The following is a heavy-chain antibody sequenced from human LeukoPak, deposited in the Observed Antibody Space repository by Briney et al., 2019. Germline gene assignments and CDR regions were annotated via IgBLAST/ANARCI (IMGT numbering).Heavy chain of an antibody. Sequence: ASVKVSCKASGYTFTSYGISWVRQAPGQGLEWMGWISAYNGNTNCAQKLQGRVTMTTDTSTSTAYMELRSLRSDDTAVYYCARGPPGITMIVSPLQHWGQGTLVTVSS. CDR3: ARGPPGITMIVSPLQH. CDR1: GYTFTSYG. D-gene: IGHD3-22*01. J-gene: IGHJ1*01. V-gene: IGHV1-18*01. CDR2: ISAYNGNT.